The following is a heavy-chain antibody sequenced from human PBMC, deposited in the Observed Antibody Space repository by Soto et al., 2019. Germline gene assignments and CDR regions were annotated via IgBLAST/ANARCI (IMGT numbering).Heavy chain of an antibody. Sequence: SETLSLTCIVSSGSINNHFWSWIRQPAGKGLEWIGHIYKSGTTTYNPSLKSRVTMSVDPPKNRFSLKLSSVTAADTAVYYCARINGGSPDFWGQGTLVTVSS. CDR2: IYKSGTT. D-gene: IGHD2-8*01. V-gene: IGHV4-4*07. CDR1: SGSINNHF. J-gene: IGHJ4*02. CDR3: ARINGGSPDF.